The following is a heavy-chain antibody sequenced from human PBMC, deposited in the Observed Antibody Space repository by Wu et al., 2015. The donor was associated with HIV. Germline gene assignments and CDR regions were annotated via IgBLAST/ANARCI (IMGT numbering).Heavy chain of an antibody. Sequence: QVQLVQSGAEVKKPGASVNVSCKASGYTFTGYFIHWVRQAPGQGLEWMGWSDPNSGGTKYAQKFQGRVTITADESTKKAYLELTSLRSEDTAVYYCARGQNGNDQWGQGTLVTVSS. CDR3: ARGQNGNDQ. V-gene: IGHV1-2*02. D-gene: IGHD5-12*01. CDR2: SDPNSGGT. J-gene: IGHJ4*02. CDR1: GYTFTGYF.